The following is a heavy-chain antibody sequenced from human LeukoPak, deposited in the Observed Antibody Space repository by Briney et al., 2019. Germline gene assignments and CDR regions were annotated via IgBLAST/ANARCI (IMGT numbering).Heavy chain of an antibody. Sequence: SETLSLTCAVYGGSFSGYYWSWIRQPPGKGLEWIGEINHSGSTNHNPSLKSRVTISVDTSKNQFSLKLSSVTAADTAVYYCARGRFLEWLRPFDYWGQGTLVTVSS. D-gene: IGHD3-3*01. CDR1: GGSFSGYY. CDR3: ARGRFLEWLRPFDY. V-gene: IGHV4-34*01. J-gene: IGHJ4*02. CDR2: INHSGST.